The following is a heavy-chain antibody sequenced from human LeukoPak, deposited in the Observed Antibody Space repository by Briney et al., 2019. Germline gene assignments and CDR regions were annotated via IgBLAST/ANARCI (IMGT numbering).Heavy chain of an antibody. J-gene: IGHJ4*02. CDR3: ARDRNGDYYFDY. V-gene: IGHV4-59*06. CDR1: GGSISSYY. Sequence: SETLSLTCTVSGGSISSYYWSWIRQHPGKGLEWIGYIYYSGSTYYNPSLKSRVTISVDTSENQFSLKLSSVTAADTAVYYCARDRNGDYYFDYWGQGTLVTVSS. D-gene: IGHD5-24*01. CDR2: IYYSGST.